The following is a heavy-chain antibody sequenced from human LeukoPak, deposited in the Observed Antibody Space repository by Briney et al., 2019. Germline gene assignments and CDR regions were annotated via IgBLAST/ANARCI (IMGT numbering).Heavy chain of an antibody. CDR1: GFTFSSYE. CDR3: AKKYSTGLDP. D-gene: IGHD1-26*01. V-gene: IGHV3-48*03. CDR2: ISSSGSTI. Sequence: GGSLRLSCATSGFTFSSYEMHWVRQAPGKGLEWVSYISSSGSTIYYADSVKGRFTISRDNAKNSLYLQMNSLRAEDTAVYYCAKKYSTGLDPWGQGTLVTVSS. J-gene: IGHJ5*02.